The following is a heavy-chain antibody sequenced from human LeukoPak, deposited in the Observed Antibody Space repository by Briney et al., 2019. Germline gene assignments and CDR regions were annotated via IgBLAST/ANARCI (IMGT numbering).Heavy chain of an antibody. V-gene: IGHV3-21*01. CDR3: AKVRDGGLGY. CDR1: GFTFSSYS. D-gene: IGHD5-24*01. CDR2: ISSSSSYI. J-gene: IGHJ4*02. Sequence: GGSLRLSCAASGFTFSSYSMNWVRQAPGKGLEWVSSISSSSSYIYYADSAKGRFTISRDNAKNSLYLQMNSLRAEDTAVYYCAKVRDGGLGYWGQGTLVTVSS.